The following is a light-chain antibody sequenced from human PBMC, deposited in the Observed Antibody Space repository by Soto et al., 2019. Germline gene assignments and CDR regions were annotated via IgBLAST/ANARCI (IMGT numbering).Light chain of an antibody. J-gene: IGKJ1*01. CDR1: QSISNW. CDR2: DAP. V-gene: IGKV1-5*01. CDR3: QQYNTYSKA. Sequence: DIHMTQSPSTLSASVGDRLTITCRASQSISNWLAWYQQRTGKAPKLLIFDAPSLESGVPSRFRGSGSGTEFTLTISSLQPDDFASYYCQQYNTYSKAFGQGTKVDIK.